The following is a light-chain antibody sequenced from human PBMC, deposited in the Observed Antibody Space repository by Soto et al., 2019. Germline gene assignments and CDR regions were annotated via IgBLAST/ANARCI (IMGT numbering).Light chain of an antibody. CDR1: SSDIGSYNR. V-gene: IGLV2-18*02. Sequence: QSVLTQPASVSGSPGQSITISCTGTSSDIGSYNRVSWYQQPPGTAPKLIIYEVNNRPSGVPDRFSGSKSGNTASLTISGLQAEDEADYYCNSFTTSSTYVFGTGTKVT. J-gene: IGLJ1*01. CDR3: NSFTTSSTYV. CDR2: EVN.